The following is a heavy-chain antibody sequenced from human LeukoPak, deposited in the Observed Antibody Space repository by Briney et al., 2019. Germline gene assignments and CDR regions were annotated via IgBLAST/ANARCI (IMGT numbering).Heavy chain of an antibody. CDR3: ATNGDRGAYCSGGTCYPYYYYYMDV. V-gene: IGHV3-23*01. J-gene: IGHJ6*03. CDR1: GFTFSSYS. CDR2: ISTTGGTT. D-gene: IGHD2-15*01. Sequence: QAGGSLRLSCAASGFTFSSYSMNWVRQAPGRGLEWVSAISTTGGTTYYADSVRGRFTISRDNSRNTLYLQMNSLRAEDTAIYYCATNGDRGAYCSGGTCYPYYYYYMDVWGKGTTVTISS.